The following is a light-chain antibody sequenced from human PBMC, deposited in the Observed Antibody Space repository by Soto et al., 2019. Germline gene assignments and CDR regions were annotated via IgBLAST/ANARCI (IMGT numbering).Light chain of an antibody. CDR1: QSISSW. V-gene: IGKV1-5*01. Sequence: DIQMTQPPSTLSASVGDRVTITCRASQSISSWLAWYQQKPGKAPKLLIYDASSLESGVPSRFSGSGSGTEFTLTISSLQPDDFATYYCQQYNSYSQVFGQGTKLEIK. CDR2: DAS. CDR3: QQYNSYSQV. J-gene: IGKJ2*01.